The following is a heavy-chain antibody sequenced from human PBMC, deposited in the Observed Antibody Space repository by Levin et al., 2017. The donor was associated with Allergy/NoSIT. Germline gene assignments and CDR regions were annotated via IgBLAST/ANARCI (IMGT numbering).Heavy chain of an antibody. Sequence: ASVKVSCAASGFTFSSYAMSWVRQAPGKGLEWVSTISGSGGSTSTADSVKGRFTISRDNSKNTLYLQMSSLRAEDTAVYYCAKSLSNHGMGFGTPFDYWGQGTLVTVSS. CDR1: GFTFSSYA. CDR3: AKSLSNHGMGFGTPFDY. CDR2: ISGSGGST. V-gene: IGHV3-23*01. J-gene: IGHJ4*02. D-gene: IGHD3-10*01.